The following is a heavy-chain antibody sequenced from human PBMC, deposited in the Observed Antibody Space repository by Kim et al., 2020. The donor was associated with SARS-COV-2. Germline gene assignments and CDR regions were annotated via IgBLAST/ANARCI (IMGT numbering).Heavy chain of an antibody. Sequence: SETLSLTCAVSGYSSSSSNWWGWIRQPPGKGLEWIGYIYYRGSTYYNPSLKSRVTMSVDTSKNQFSLKLSSVTAVDTAVYYCARSDYYYDSSGYYYPPADWGQGTLVTVSS. J-gene: IGHJ4*02. D-gene: IGHD3-22*01. CDR1: GYSSSSSNW. V-gene: IGHV4-28*01. CDR2: IYYRGST. CDR3: ARSDYYYDSSGYYYPPAD.